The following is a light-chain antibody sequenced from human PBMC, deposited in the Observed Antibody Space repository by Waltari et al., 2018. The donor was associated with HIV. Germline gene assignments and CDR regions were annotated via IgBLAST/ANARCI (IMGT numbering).Light chain of an antibody. CDR1: SSDLGEYNY. CDR3: NSYAGSNNFVV. J-gene: IGLJ2*01. CDR2: EVT. Sequence: QSALTQPPSASGSPGPSVTISCTGTSSDLGEYNYVSWYQQHPGKAPKRIIYEVTKRPSGVPDRFSGSKSGYTASLTVSGLQPEDEADYYCNSYAGSNNFVVFGGGTKLTVL. V-gene: IGLV2-8*01.